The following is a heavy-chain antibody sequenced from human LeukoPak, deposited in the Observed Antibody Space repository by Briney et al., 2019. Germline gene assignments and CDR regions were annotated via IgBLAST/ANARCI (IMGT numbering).Heavy chain of an antibody. CDR2: ISGSVGST. CDR1: GFTFSIYG. CDR3: AKGGTGVWFGALLDYFDY. D-gene: IGHD3-10*01. J-gene: IGHJ4*02. Sequence: GGTLRLSCAASGFTFSIYGISWVRQAPGKGLWWVSAISGSVGSTYYADSVNVRFNIYRDNSKNTLYLQMNRLRAEDTAVYYCAKGGTGVWFGALLDYFDYWGQGTLVTVSS. V-gene: IGHV3-23*01.